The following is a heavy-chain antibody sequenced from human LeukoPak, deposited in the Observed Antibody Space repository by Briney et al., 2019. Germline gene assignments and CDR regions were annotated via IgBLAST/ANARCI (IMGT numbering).Heavy chain of an antibody. D-gene: IGHD3-22*01. CDR1: GGSISSHY. CDR3: AREDTVGYYDSSAPGGFHI. J-gene: IGHJ3*02. Sequence: PSETLSLTCTVSGGSISSHYWSWIRQPPGKGLEWIGYIYYSGSTNYNPSLKSRVTISVDTSKNQFSLKLSSVTAADTAVYYCAREDTVGYYDSSAPGGFHIWGQGTMVTVSS. CDR2: IYYSGST. V-gene: IGHV4-59*11.